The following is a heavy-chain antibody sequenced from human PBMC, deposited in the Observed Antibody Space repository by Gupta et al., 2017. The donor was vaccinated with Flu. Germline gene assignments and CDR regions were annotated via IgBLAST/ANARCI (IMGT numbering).Heavy chain of an antibody. V-gene: IGHV1-8*02. Sequence: ASGYSLTNFDIKWVRQATGQGLEWMGWMNPNTGNTGYARKFQDRLTLTRDTSINTAYMELTNLEFNDTAVYYCARVLVRGGGDLDNWGQGTLVTVSS. CDR1: GYSLTNFD. CDR2: MNPNTGNT. CDR3: ARVLVRGGGDLDN. D-gene: IGHD3-10*01. J-gene: IGHJ4*02.